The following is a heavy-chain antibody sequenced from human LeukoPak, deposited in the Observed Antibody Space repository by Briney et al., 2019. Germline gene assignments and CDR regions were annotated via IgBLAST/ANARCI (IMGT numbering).Heavy chain of an antibody. D-gene: IGHD2-2*01. CDR2: IRSKAYGGTT. J-gene: IGHJ5*02. V-gene: IGHV3-49*03. CDR1: GFTFGDYA. Sequence: GGSLRLSCTASGFTFGDYAMSWFRQAPGKGLEWVGFIRSKAYGGTTEYAASVKGRFTISRDDSKSIAYLLMNSLKTEDTAVYYCTRDQGSGYCSSTSCYESWFDPWGQGTLVTVSS. CDR3: TRDQGSGYCSSTSCYESWFDP.